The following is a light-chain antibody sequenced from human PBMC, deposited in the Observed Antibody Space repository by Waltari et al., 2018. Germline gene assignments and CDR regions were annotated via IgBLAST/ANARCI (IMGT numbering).Light chain of an antibody. CDR1: QSVLYSSNNKNY. V-gene: IGKV4-1*01. J-gene: IGKJ1*01. CDR2: WAS. CDR3: QQYYSTLGT. Sequence: DIVMTQSPDSLAVSLGERAPINCKSSQSVLYSSNNKNYLAWYTQKPGQPPKLLIYWASTRESGVPDRFSGSGSGTDFTLTISSLQAEDVAVYYCQQYYSTLGTFGQGTKVDIK.